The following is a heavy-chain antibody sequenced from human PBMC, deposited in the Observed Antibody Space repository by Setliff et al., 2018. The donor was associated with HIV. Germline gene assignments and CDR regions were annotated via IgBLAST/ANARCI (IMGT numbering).Heavy chain of an antibody. V-gene: IGHV4-39*07. Sequence: PSETLSLTCTVSGGSINSTSYYWGWIRQPPGNGLEWIGSIYHTGSTYYNPSLKSRVTISVDTSKNQFSLKLSSVTAADTAVYYCATSMGASPYVRHWGQGTLVTVSS. D-gene: IGHD1-26*01. J-gene: IGHJ1*01. CDR2: IYHTGST. CDR3: ATSMGASPYVRH. CDR1: GGSINSTSYY.